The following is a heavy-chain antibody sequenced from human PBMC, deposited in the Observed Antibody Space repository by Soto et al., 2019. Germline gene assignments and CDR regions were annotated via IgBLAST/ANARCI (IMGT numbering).Heavy chain of an antibody. J-gene: IGHJ6*04. Sequence: GGSLRLSCAASAFTFSSYGMHWVRQAPGKGLEWVAVISYDGSNKYYEDSVKSRITISRDKSKNKLYLQMNSMKANDTAAHCCAKMLGDGDYERGYYYYCWGGWGRRCRLTVSS. D-gene: IGHD4-17*01. CDR2: ISYDGSNK. V-gene: IGHV3-30*18. CDR3: AKMLGDGDYERGYYYYCWGG. CDR1: AFTFSSYG.